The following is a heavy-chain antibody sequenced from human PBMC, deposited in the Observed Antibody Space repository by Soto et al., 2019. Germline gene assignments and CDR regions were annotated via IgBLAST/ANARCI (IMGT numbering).Heavy chain of an antibody. V-gene: IGHV1-58*01. CDR1: GFTFTISA. CDR3: AAGLYYYDRSGYDYYYYCMDV. Sequence: QMQLVQSGPEVKKPGTSVKVSCKASGFTFTISAVQWVRQARGQRLEWIGWIVVGSGNTNYAQKFQDRVTITRDMSTSTAYMELSSLRSEDTDVYYCAAGLYYYDRSGYDYYYYCMDVWGQGTTVTVSS. CDR2: IVVGSGNT. D-gene: IGHD3-22*01. J-gene: IGHJ6*02.